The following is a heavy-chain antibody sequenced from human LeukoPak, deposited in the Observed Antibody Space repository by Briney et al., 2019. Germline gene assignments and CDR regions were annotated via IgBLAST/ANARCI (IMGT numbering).Heavy chain of an antibody. CDR1: GYTFTSYD. Sequence: GASVKVSCKASGYTFTSYDINWVRQATGQGLEWMGWINPNSGGTNYAQKFQGRVTMTRDTSISTAYMELSRLRSDDTAVYYCARDSHQLLYNWFDPWGQGTLVTVSS. J-gene: IGHJ5*02. CDR2: INPNSGGT. CDR3: ARDSHQLLYNWFDP. D-gene: IGHD2-2*01. V-gene: IGHV1-2*02.